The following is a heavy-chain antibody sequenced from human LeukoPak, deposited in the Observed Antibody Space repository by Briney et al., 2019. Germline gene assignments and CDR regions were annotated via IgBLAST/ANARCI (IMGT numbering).Heavy chain of an antibody. J-gene: IGHJ4*02. Sequence: GGPLTLFCAPSGFPLSSYAMSWLRQAPAKGREGVSSISGSGGSTHYADSAKGRFPISRDNAKNTLYLQMSGLRAEDTAVYYGANAGVYYDSSGYYFWGQGTLVTVSS. D-gene: IGHD3-22*01. CDR1: GFPLSSYA. CDR2: ISGSGGST. CDR3: ANAGVYYDSSGYYF. V-gene: IGHV3-23*01.